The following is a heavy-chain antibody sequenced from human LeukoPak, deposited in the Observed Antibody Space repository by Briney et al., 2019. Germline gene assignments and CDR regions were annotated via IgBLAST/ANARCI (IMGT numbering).Heavy chain of an antibody. CDR2: INSDGSST. D-gene: IGHD6-19*01. CDR3: ARVRSSGWSYFDY. CDR1: GFTFSSYW. V-gene: IGHV3-74*01. Sequence: GGSLRLSCAASGFTFSSYWMHWVCQAPGKGLVWVSRINSDGSSTSYADSVKGRFTISRDNAKNTLYLQMNSLRAEDTAVYYCARVRSSGWSYFDYWGQGTLVTVSS. J-gene: IGHJ4*02.